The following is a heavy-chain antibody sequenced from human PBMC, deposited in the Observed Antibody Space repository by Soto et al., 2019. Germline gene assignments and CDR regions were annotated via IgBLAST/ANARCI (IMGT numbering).Heavy chain of an antibody. Sequence: QVQLQESGPGLVKPSQTLSLTCTVSGGSISSGDYYWSWIRQHPGKGLEWIGTIYFSGTTYYNPSLKSRVTISVDTSKSQFSLKLSYVTAADTAVYYCARRDRSGFSYWLDTWGQGTLVTVSS. J-gene: IGHJ5*02. V-gene: IGHV4-31*03. CDR2: IYFSGTT. D-gene: IGHD3-22*01. CDR1: GGSISSGDYY. CDR3: ARRDRSGFSYWLDT.